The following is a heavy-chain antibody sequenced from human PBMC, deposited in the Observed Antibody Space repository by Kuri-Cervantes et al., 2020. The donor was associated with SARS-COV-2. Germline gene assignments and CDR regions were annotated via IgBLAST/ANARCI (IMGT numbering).Heavy chain of an antibody. D-gene: IGHD4-17*01. Sequence: SVKVSCKASGGTFSSYAISWVRQAPGQGLEWMGRIIPILGTANYAQKFQGRVTITADKSTSTAYMELSSLRSEDTAVYYCAKTPGDGDYVVPWAYYYYMDVWGKGTTVTVSS. CDR2: IIPILGTA. CDR3: AKTPGDGDYVVPWAYYYYMDV. CDR1: GGTFSSYA. J-gene: IGHJ6*03. V-gene: IGHV1-69*04.